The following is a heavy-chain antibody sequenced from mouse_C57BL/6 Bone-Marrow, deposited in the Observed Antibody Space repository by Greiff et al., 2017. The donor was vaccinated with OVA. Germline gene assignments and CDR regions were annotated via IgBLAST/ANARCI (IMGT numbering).Heavy chain of an antibody. CDR3: AYSNYETY. CDR2: IYPGDGDT. CDR1: GYAFSSSW. D-gene: IGHD2-5*01. V-gene: IGHV1-82*01. Sequence: QVQLKESGPELVKPGASVKISCKASGYAFSSSWMNWVKQRPGKGLEWIGRIYPGDGDTNYNGKFKGKATLTADKSSSTAYMQLSSLTSEDSAVYFCAYSNYETYWGQGTLVTVSA. J-gene: IGHJ3*01.